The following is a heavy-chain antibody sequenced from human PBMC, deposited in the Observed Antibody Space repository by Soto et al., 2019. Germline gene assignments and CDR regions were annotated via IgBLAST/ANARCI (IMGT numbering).Heavy chain of an antibody. J-gene: IGHJ4*02. V-gene: IGHV1-8*01. Sequence: ASVKLYWKASGYSFTSYDINWVRQANGQGLEWMGWMNPNSGNTGYAQKFQGRDTMTRNTSISTAYMELSSLRSEDTAVYYCARDRDGYNSPPDYWGQGTLVTVSS. D-gene: IGHD5-12*01. CDR1: GYSFTSYD. CDR3: ARDRDGYNSPPDY. CDR2: MNPNSGNT.